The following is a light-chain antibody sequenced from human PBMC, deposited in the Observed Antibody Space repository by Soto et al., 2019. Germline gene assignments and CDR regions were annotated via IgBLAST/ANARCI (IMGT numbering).Light chain of an antibody. CDR3: QQYHSNSRT. CDR2: KAS. V-gene: IGKV1-5*03. Sequence: DIQMTQSPSTLSASVGDRVTITCRASQSISTWLAWYQQKPGKAPRLLIYKASSLQSGVPSRFSGSGSGTEFILTIRSLQADDFATYYCQQYHSNSRTFGQGTKVEIK. J-gene: IGKJ1*01. CDR1: QSISTW.